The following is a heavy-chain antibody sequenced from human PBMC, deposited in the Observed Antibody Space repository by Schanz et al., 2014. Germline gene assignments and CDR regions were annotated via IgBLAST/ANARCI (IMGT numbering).Heavy chain of an antibody. Sequence: VQLVESGGSVVQPGRSLRLSCAASGFSFNNYGLNWVRQAPGKGLEWVAGISGAGGSTYYVDSVKGRFTISRDNSRNTMYLQMTGLRAEDTAIYYCAKGKDSPYYFDDWGQGTLVTVSS. V-gene: IGHV3-23*04. CDR1: GFSFNNYG. CDR2: ISGAGGST. D-gene: IGHD2-15*01. J-gene: IGHJ4*02. CDR3: AKGKDSPYYFDD.